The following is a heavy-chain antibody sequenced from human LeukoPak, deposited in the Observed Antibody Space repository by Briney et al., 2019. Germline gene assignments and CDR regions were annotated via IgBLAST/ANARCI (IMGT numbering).Heavy chain of an antibody. Sequence: SETLSLTCTVSGGSISSSSYYWGWIRQPPGKGLEWIGSIYYSGSTYYNPSLKSRVTISVDTSKNQFSLKLSSVTAADTAVYYCARDMTPLARSGRGEGILPLPGDVLMVYENWFDPWGQGTLVTVSS. D-gene: IGHD2-8*01. J-gene: IGHJ5*02. CDR2: IYYSGST. V-gene: IGHV4-39*07. CDR1: GGSISSSSYY. CDR3: ARDMTPLARSGRGEGILPLPGDVLMVYENWFDP.